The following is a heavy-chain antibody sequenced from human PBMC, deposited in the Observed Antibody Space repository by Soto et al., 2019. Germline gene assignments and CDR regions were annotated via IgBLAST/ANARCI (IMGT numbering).Heavy chain of an antibody. D-gene: IGHD6-13*01. CDR3: ATVSSSWYAGFFDL. Sequence: EVQLLESGGGLVQPGGSLRLSCTASGFTFSSHAMTWVRQAPGKGLEWVSGISDSGISIYYADSVKDRLTISRDNSKNTLYLQIHTLRAEDTAVYYCATVSSSWYAGFFDLWGKGTLVTVSS. V-gene: IGHV3-23*01. CDR2: ISDSGISI. J-gene: IGHJ4*02. CDR1: GFTFSSHA.